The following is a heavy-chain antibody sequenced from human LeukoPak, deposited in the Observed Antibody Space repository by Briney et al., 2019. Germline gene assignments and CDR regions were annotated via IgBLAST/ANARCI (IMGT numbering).Heavy chain of an antibody. V-gene: IGHV3-7*03. D-gene: IGHD3-16*02. CDR2: IKQDGSQK. Sequence: PGGSLRLSCAASGFTFNAFGMNWVRQAPGKGLEWVANIKQDGSQKYYVDSVEGRFIISRENAKNSLYLQMNSLRAEDTAVYYCARIVPGEVSRSDFWGQGTLVTVSS. CDR3: ARIVPGEVSRSDF. J-gene: IGHJ4*02. CDR1: GFTFNAFG.